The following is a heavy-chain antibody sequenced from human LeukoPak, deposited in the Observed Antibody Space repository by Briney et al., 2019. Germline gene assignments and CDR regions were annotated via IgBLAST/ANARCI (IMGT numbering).Heavy chain of an antibody. J-gene: IGHJ4*02. Sequence: GGSRRLSCTASGFTFGDYAMSWVRQAPGKGLEWVGFIRSKPYGGTTEYAASVTGRFTISRDDSKTIAYLQMNSLITEDTAVYYCSRGQLWLRGEGSGLDYWGQGTLVTVSS. CDR1: GFTFGDYA. CDR2: IRSKPYGGTT. V-gene: IGHV3-49*04. D-gene: IGHD5-18*01. CDR3: SRGQLWLRGEGSGLDY.